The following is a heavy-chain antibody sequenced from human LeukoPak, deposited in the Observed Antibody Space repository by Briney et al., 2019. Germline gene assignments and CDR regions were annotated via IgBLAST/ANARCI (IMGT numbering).Heavy chain of an antibody. CDR2: IYYSGST. V-gene: IGHV4-39*01. D-gene: IGHD2-2*01. Sequence: SQTLSLTCTVSGGSISSISYYSGWIRQPPGKWLEWIGSIYYSGSTYYNPSLKSRVTISVDTPKNQFSLKLSSVTAADTAVYYCASGGYCSSTSCPPPAGWFDPWGEGTLVAVSS. CDR1: GGSISSISYY. J-gene: IGHJ5*02. CDR3: ASGGYCSSTSCPPPAGWFDP.